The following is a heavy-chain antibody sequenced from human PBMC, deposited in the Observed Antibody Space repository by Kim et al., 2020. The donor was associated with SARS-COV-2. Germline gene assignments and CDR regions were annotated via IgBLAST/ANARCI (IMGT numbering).Heavy chain of an antibody. CDR2: FTSGGNI. V-gene: IGHV3-23*01. CDR3: KGSYGSSGYFFDY. J-gene: IGHJ4*02. CDR1: GFTFSNFD. D-gene: IGHD3-22*01. Sequence: GGSLRLSCAASGFTFSNFDMSWVRQAPGKGLEWVASFTSGGNIYYADNVGGRFTISRDNSRNTLYLQMSGLRAEDTAVFYCKGSYGSSGYFFDYWGQGTLVTVSS.